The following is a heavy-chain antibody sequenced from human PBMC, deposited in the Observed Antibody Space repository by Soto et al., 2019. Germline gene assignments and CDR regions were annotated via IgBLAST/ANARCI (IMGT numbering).Heavy chain of an antibody. CDR2: MNPNSGNA. V-gene: IGHV1-8*01. D-gene: IGHD1-20*01. Sequence: ASVKVSCKASGYTFTSYDINWVRQATGQGLEWMGWMNPNSGNAGYAQKFQGRVTITRNTSISTAYMELSSLRSEDTAVYYCARDQYNWNYYYYMDVWGKGTTVTVSS. CDR1: GYTFTSYD. J-gene: IGHJ6*03. CDR3: ARDQYNWNYYYYMDV.